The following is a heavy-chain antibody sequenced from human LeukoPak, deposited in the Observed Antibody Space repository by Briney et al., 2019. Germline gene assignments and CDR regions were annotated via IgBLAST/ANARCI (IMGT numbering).Heavy chain of an antibody. V-gene: IGHV3-30*02. J-gene: IGHJ6*03. CDR3: AKGAITMIVEWLRGQHYMDV. Sequence: QPGRSLRLSCAASGFTFSSYGMHWVRQAPGKGLEWVAFIRYDGSNKYYADSVKGRFTISRDNSKNTLYLQMNSLRAEDTAVYYCAKGAITMIVEWLRGQHYMDVWGKGTTVTVSS. CDR1: GFTFSSYG. CDR2: IRYDGSNK. D-gene: IGHD3-22*01.